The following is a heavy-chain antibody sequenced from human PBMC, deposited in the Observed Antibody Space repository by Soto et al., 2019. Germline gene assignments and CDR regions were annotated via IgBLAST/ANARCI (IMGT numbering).Heavy chain of an antibody. V-gene: IGHV3-21*01. CDR1: GFTFSSYS. CDR2: ISSSSSYI. Sequence: PGGSLRLSCAASGFTFSSYSMNWVRQAPGKGLEWVSSISSSSSYIYYADSVKGRFTISRDNAKNSLYLQMNSLRAEDTAVYYCARSIAVAAITGNGMDVWGQGTTVTVSS. CDR3: ARSIAVAAITGNGMDV. D-gene: IGHD6-19*01. J-gene: IGHJ6*02.